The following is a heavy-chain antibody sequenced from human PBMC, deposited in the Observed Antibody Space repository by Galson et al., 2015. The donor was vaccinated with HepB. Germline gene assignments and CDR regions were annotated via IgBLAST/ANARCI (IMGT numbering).Heavy chain of an antibody. CDR2: INPNSGGT. CDR3: ARGRRCSSTSCYIHYYYYYYMDV. CDR1: GYTFTGYY. J-gene: IGHJ6*03. D-gene: IGHD2-2*02. Sequence: SVKVSCKASGYTFTGYYMHWVRQAPGQGLEWMGWINPNSGGTNYAQKFQGRVTMTRDTSISTAYMELSRLRSDDTAVYYCARGRRCSSTSCYIHYYYYYYMDVWGKGTTVTVSS. V-gene: IGHV1-2*02.